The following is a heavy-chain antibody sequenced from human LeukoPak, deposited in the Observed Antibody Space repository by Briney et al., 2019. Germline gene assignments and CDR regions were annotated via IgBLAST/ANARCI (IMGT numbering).Heavy chain of an antibody. J-gene: IGHJ6*03. CDR1: GFTFDDYG. CDR3: ARTYCSSTSCYIYYYYMDV. CDR2: INWNGGST. D-gene: IGHD2-2*02. Sequence: GGSLRLSCAASGFTFDDYGRSWVRQAPGKGLEWVSGINWNGGSTGYADSVKGRFTISRDNAKNSLYLQMNSLRAEDTALYYCARTYCSSTSCYIYYYYMDVWGKGTTVTVSS. V-gene: IGHV3-20*04.